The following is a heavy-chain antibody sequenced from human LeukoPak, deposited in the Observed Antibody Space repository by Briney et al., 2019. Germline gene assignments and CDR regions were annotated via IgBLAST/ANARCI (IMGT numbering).Heavy chain of an antibody. CDR1: GFTFSSYG. CDR2: IRYDGSNK. V-gene: IGHV3-30*02. Sequence: GGSLRLSCAASGFTFSSYGMHWVRQAPGKGLEWVAFIRYDGSNKYYADSVKGRFTISRDNSKNTLYLQMNSLRAEDTAVYYCARPVATTGYYGMDVWGQGTTVTVSS. J-gene: IGHJ6*02. D-gene: IGHD4-17*01. CDR3: ARPVATTGYYGMDV.